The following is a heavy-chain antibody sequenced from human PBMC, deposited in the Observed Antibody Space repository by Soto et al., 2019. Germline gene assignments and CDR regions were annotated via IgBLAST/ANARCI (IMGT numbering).Heavy chain of an antibody. D-gene: IGHD2-15*01. CDR2: MYHSGST. Sequence: SETLSLTCAVSGGSISSGGYSWSWIRQPPGKGLEWIGYMYHSGSTYYNPSLKSRVTISIDRSKNQFSLKLSSVTAADTAVYYCARHLGYCSGGSCYSWVSYYYGMDVWGQGTTVTVSS. CDR1: GGSISSGGYS. V-gene: IGHV4-30-2*01. J-gene: IGHJ6*02. CDR3: ARHLGYCSGGSCYSWVSYYYGMDV.